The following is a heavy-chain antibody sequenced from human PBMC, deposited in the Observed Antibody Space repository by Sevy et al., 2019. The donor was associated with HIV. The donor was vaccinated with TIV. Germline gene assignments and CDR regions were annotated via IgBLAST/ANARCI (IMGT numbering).Heavy chain of an antibody. J-gene: IGHJ4*02. CDR3: ARKYDSSGYFDY. CDR2: ISGSGGSGDKT. Sequence: GGSLRLSCAASGFTFSSYAMNWVRQAPGKGLEWVSGISGSGGSGDKTDYADSVKGRFTISSDDSKNSLYLQLNSLRVEDTAIYYCARKYDSSGYFDYWGQGTLVTVSS. V-gene: IGHV3-23*01. D-gene: IGHD3-22*01. CDR1: GFTFSSYA.